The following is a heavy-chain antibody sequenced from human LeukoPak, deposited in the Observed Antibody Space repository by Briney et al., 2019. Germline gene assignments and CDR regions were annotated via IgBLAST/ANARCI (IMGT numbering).Heavy chain of an antibody. J-gene: IGHJ4*02. V-gene: IGHV3-21*06. D-gene: IGHD3-3*01. CDR2: ISGSGRSM. CDR3: ARDSGSGYSGLDY. Sequence: GGSLRLSCAASGFTFSSYAMRWVRQAPGKGLEWVSAISGSGRSMDYADSVKGRFTISRDNSKNSLYLQMNSLRADDTAVYYCARDSGSGYSGLDYWGQGALVTVSS. CDR1: GFTFSSYA.